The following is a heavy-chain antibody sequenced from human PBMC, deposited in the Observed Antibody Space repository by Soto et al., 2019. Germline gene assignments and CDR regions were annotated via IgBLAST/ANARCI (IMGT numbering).Heavy chain of an antibody. CDR3: ARVHSSGIFYFVDP. CDR2: IMPIFGTP. D-gene: IGHD3-10*01. V-gene: IGHV1-69*01. CDR1: GGTFDSYV. J-gene: IGHJ5*02. Sequence: QVQLVQSGAEVKKPGSSVKVSCKASGGTFDSYVISWLRQAPGQGLEWMGGIMPIFGTPNYAQKFRGRVTISAEESTGTAYLGLSSLTSDDTAVYYCARVHSSGIFYFVDPWGQGTLVTVSS.